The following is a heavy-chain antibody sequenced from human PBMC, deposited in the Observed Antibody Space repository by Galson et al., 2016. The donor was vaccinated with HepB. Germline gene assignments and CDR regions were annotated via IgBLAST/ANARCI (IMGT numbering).Heavy chain of an antibody. V-gene: IGHV3-23*01. J-gene: IGHJ4*02. CDR3: AKDTACTSTSCPGFFDY. Sequence: SLRLSCAASGFTFSSYAMSWVRQAPGKGLEWVSFISASGGYIRYADSVKGQFTISRDTSKNTLFLQMNSLRPEDTAVYFCAKDTACTSTSCPGFFDYWGQGTLVTVSS. D-gene: IGHD2-2*01. CDR2: ISASGGYI. CDR1: GFTFSSYA.